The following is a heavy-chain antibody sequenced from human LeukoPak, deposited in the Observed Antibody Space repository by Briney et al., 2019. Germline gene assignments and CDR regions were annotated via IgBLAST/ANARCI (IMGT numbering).Heavy chain of an antibody. CDR3: VRVNDYGDRNLYYFGY. D-gene: IGHD4-17*01. Sequence: GGSLRLSCSASGFILSNYGMYWVRQAPGKGLEFVPAISSDGDNTFYADSVKGRFTISRDNSKNTLYLQTSSLRGEDTAVYYCVRVNDYGDRNLYYFGYWGQGTLVTVSS. J-gene: IGHJ4*02. CDR2: ISSDGDNT. V-gene: IGHV3-64D*06. CDR1: GFILSNYG.